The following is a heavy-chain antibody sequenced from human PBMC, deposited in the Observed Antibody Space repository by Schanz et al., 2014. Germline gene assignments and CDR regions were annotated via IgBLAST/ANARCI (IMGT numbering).Heavy chain of an antibody. CDR2: ISPSSSYI. J-gene: IGHJ4*02. D-gene: IGHD2-21*02. CDR3: ARDLNRCGGDCYSG. V-gene: IGHV3-21*02. Sequence: EVQLVESGGGLVKPGGSLRLSCAASGFTFSSYSMNWVRQAPGRGLEWVSAISPSSSYIYYADSVKGRFTISRDNAKNSLYLQMNSLRAEDTAVYYCARDLNRCGGDCYSGWGQGTLVTVSS. CDR1: GFTFSSYS.